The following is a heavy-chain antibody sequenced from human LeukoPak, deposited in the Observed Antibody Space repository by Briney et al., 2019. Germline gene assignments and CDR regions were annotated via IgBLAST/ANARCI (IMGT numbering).Heavy chain of an antibody. V-gene: IGHV4-59*08. CDR2: IYYSGST. D-gene: IGHD5-12*01. CDR3: ARLGGATSVDY. J-gene: IGHJ4*02. Sequence: SETLSLTCTVSGGSISSYYWSWIRQPPGKGLEWIGYIYYSGSTNYNPSLKSRVTISVDTSKNQFSLKLSSVTAADTAVYYCARLGGATSVDYWGQGTLVTVSS. CDR1: GGSISSYY.